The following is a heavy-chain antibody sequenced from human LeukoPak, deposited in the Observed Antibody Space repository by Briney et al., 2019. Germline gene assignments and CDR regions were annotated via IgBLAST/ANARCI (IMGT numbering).Heavy chain of an antibody. D-gene: IGHD4-17*01. CDR3: AQSIGSTGAFDI. CDR1: GGSISSGDYY. J-gene: IGHJ3*02. CDR2: IYYSGST. V-gene: IGHV4-30-4*01. Sequence: PSRTLSLTCTVSGGSISSGDYYWSWIRQPPGKGLEWIGYIYYSGSTYYNPSLKSRVTISVDTSKNQFSLKLSSVTAADTAVYYCAQSIGSTGAFDIWGQGTMVTVS.